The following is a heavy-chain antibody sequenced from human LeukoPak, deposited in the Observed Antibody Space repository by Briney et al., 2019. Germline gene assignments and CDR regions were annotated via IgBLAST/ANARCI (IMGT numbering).Heavy chain of an antibody. CDR3: ARGFAVVGTYYGMDV. J-gene: IGHJ6*02. CDR1: GSTVSSKY. CDR2: VYSAGST. D-gene: IGHD6-13*01. V-gene: IGHV3-53*01. Sequence: GGSLRLSCAASGSTVSSKYMSWVRQAPGKGLEWVSGVYSAGSTYYADSVKGRFTISRDNSKNTLNLQMNSLRAEDTAVYYCARGFAVVGTYYGMDVWGRGTTVTVSS.